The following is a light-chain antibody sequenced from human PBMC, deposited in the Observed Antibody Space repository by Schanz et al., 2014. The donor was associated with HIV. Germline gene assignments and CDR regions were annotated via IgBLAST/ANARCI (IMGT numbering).Light chain of an antibody. V-gene: IGKV3D-20*02. CDR3: QQRSNWPLT. CDR1: QSVSSDY. J-gene: IGKJ3*01. CDR2: GAS. Sequence: EIVLTQSPGTLSLSPGERATLSCRASQSVSSDYLAWYQLKPGQAPRLLIYGASTRATGIPYRFSGSGSGTDFTLTITRLEPEDFAVYYCQQRSNWPLTFGPGTKVDIK.